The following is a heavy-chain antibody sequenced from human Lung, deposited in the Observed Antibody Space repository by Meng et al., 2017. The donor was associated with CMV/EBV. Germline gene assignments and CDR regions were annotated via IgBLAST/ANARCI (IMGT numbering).Heavy chain of an antibody. V-gene: IGHV4-34*01. Sequence: CAVYGGSFSGYYWSWIRQPPGKGLEWIGEINHSGSTDYNPSLKSRVTISVDTSKNQFSLKLSSVTAADTAVYYCARTGEVAAAGYDYWGQGTLVTVSS. D-gene: IGHD6-13*01. CDR3: ARTGEVAAAGYDY. CDR2: INHSGST. J-gene: IGHJ4*02. CDR1: GGSFSGYY.